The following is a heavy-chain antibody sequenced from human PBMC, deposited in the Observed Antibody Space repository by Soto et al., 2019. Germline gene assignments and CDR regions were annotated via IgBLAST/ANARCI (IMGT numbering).Heavy chain of an antibody. Sequence: PSETLSLTCTVSGGSISSYYWSWIRQPPGKGLEWIGYIYYSGSTNYNPSLKSRVTISVDTSKNQFSLKLSSVTAADTAVYYCARWSYYGSGSYHDYWGQGTLVTVSS. CDR3: ARWSYYGSGSYHDY. J-gene: IGHJ4*02. CDR1: GGSISSYY. CDR2: IYYSGST. D-gene: IGHD3-10*01. V-gene: IGHV4-59*01.